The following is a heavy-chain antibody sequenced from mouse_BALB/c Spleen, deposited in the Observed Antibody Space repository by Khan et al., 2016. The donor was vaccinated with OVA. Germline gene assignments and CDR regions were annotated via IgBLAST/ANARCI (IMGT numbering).Heavy chain of an antibody. CDR3: AREYYSYNKYYFDY. V-gene: IGHV5-6-5*01. J-gene: IGHJ2*01. Sequence: VQLKESGGSSVKPGGSLKLSCAVSGFTFSSYVMSWVRQTPEKRLEGVASISSGGSTYYPDSVKGRFTISRDNARKHVNLQMSSLRSEDMAIYYGAREYYSYNKYYFDYWGQGTTLTVSS. D-gene: IGHD2-12*01. CDR1: GFTFSSYV. CDR2: ISSGGST.